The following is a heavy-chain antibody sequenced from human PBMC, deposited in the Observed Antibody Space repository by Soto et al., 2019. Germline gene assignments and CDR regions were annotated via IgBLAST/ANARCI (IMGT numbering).Heavy chain of an antibody. CDR2: ISAYNGNT. V-gene: IGHV1-18*01. Sequence: ASVKVSCKASGHTFTSYGISWVRQAPGQGLEWMGWISAYNGNTNYAQKLQGRVTMTTDTSTSTAYMELRSLRSDDTAVYYCARVGTQYSSDAYYFDYWGQGTMVTVYS. J-gene: IGHJ4*02. CDR1: GHTFTSYG. CDR3: ARVGTQYSSDAYYFDY. D-gene: IGHD6-19*01.